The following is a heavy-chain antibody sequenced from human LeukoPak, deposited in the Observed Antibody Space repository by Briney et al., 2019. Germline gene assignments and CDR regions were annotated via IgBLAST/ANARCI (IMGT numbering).Heavy chain of an antibody. Sequence: GGSLRLSCAASGFTFSSYGMHWVRQAPGKGLEWVAVIWYDGSNKYYADSVKGRFTISRDNSKTTLYLQMNSLRAEDTAVYYCARDYDGNCSGGSCYSGFDYRGQGTLVTVSS. V-gene: IGHV3-33*01. J-gene: IGHJ4*02. CDR3: ARDYDGNCSGGSCYSGFDY. D-gene: IGHD2-15*01. CDR1: GFTFSSYG. CDR2: IWYDGSNK.